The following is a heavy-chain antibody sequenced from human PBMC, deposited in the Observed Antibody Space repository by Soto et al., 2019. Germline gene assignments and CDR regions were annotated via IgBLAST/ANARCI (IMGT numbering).Heavy chain of an antibody. V-gene: IGHV4-30-2*01. J-gene: IGHJ5*02. Sequence: QLQLQESGSGLVQPSQTLSLTCAVSGGSISSGGYSWSWIRQPPGKGLEWIGYIYHSGNTYYNPSLKSRVTISVDRSKNQISLKLSSVTAEDTAVYYCARGITVTTSMSFDPWGQGTLVTVSS. CDR3: ARGITVTTSMSFDP. D-gene: IGHD4-17*01. CDR2: IYHSGNT. CDR1: GGSISSGGYS.